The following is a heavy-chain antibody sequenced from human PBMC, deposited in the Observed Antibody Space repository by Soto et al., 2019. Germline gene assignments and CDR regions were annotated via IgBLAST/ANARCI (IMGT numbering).Heavy chain of an antibody. D-gene: IGHD3-3*01. CDR3: AKWASEMRYYDFWSGHRTEYYFDY. CDR2: ISGSGGST. Sequence: GGSLRLSCAASGFTFSSYAMSWVRQAPGKGLEWVSAISGSGGSTYYADSVKGRFTISRDNSKNTLYLQMNSLRAEDTAVYYCAKWASEMRYYDFWSGHRTEYYFDYWGQGTLVTVSS. CDR1: GFTFSSYA. V-gene: IGHV3-23*01. J-gene: IGHJ4*02.